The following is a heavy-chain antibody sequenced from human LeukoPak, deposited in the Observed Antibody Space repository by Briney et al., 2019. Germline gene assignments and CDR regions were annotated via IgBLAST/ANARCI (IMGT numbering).Heavy chain of an antibody. V-gene: IGHV7-4-1*02. CDR2: INTNTGNP. CDR3: ARRDSSGYYGYINFDY. D-gene: IGHD3-22*01. Sequence: ASVKVSCKASGYTFTSYAMNWVRQAPGQGLEWMGWINTNTGNPTYAQGFTGRFVFSLDTSVSTAYLQISSLKAEDTAVYYCARRDSSGYYGYINFDYWGQGTLVTVPS. CDR1: GYTFTSYA. J-gene: IGHJ4*02.